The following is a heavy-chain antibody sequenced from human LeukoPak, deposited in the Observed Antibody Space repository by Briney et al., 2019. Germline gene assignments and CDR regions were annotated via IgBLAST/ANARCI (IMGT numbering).Heavy chain of an antibody. CDR2: ISWDGGST. CDR1: GFTFDDSA. Sequence: GGSLRLSCAASGFTFDDSAMHWVRQAPGKGLEWVSLISWDGGSTYYADSVKGRFTISRDNSKNSLYLQMNSLRAEDTALYYCAKAVVGATTGGYFDYWGQGTLVTVSS. D-gene: IGHD1-26*01. CDR3: AKAVVGATTGGYFDY. V-gene: IGHV3-43D*03. J-gene: IGHJ4*02.